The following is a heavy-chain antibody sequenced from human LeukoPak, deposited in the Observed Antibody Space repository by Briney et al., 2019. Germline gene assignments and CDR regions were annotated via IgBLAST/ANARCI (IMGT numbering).Heavy chain of an antibody. J-gene: IGHJ4*02. V-gene: IGHV3-74*01. D-gene: IGHD5-24*01. CDR2: INTGGSTT. CDR3: SRDLRGRDDY. Sequence: GGSLRLSCAASGFTFSSYWMHWVRQAPGKGLVWVSRINTGGSTTDYADSVKGRFTISRDNAKNTLYLQMNSLRAEDAAVYYCSRDLRGRDDYWGQGILVIVSS. CDR1: GFTFSSYW.